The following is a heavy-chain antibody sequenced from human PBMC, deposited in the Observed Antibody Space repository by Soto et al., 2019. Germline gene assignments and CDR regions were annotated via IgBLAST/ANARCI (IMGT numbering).Heavy chain of an antibody. Sequence: QVQLVQSGAEVKKPGASVKVSCKASGYTFTNYGISWVRQAPGQGLEWMGTISVYNGVANYAQNLQGRVTMTTDTSTSTAYMDLTSLTSDDTAVYYCARTDSGDYVPPLDYWGQGTLVTVSS. V-gene: IGHV1-18*01. J-gene: IGHJ4*02. CDR3: ARTDSGDYVPPLDY. CDR2: ISVYNGVA. CDR1: GYTFTNYG. D-gene: IGHD4-17*01.